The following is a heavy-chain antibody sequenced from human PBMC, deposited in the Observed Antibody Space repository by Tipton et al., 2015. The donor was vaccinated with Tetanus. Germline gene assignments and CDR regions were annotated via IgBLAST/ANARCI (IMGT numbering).Heavy chain of an antibody. CDR1: GYNFVNFG. V-gene: IGHV1-18*01. CDR2: ISAYNGKT. J-gene: IGHJ4*02. CDR3: GKQNGGRWVVDH. D-gene: IGHD4-23*01. Sequence: QLVQSGAEVKEPGASVKVSCKASGYNFVNFGISWVRQAPGQGLEWMGWISAYNGKTKYAQRLQGRVTMTTDRSASTAYMDLRRLRSDDTAVYYCGKQNGGRWVVDHWGQGTLVTVSS.